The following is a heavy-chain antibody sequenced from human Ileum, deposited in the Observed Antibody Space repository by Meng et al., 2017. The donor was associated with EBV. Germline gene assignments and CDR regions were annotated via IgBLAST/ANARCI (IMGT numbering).Heavy chain of an antibody. Sequence: QVQLQQWGAGLLKPSETLSLTCGVYGWSFSDYYWSWIRQSPGKGLEWIGEIHPSGITNYNPSLNSRVTISVDTSKNQFSLKLTSVTAADTAMYYCARVSQSNVQWLLGDYRGQGTLVTVYS. CDR2: IHPSGIT. J-gene: IGHJ4*02. CDR1: GWSFSDYY. D-gene: IGHD3-22*01. CDR3: ARVSQSNVQWLLGDY. V-gene: IGHV4-34*01.